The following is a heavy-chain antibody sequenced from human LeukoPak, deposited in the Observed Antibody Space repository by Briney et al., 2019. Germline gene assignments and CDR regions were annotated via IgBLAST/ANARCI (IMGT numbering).Heavy chain of an antibody. J-gene: IGHJ5*02. CDR2: IYYSGST. Sequence: SDTLSLICTVSGRSISSYYWRWIRQPPGKGLVWIGYIYYSGSTNYHHSLKNRVTISVYTSKNQVSLKLSSVTAADTAAYYCARGRNEDSSVPNRFDPWGQGTLGTVSS. CDR1: GRSISSYY. D-gene: IGHD3-22*01. V-gene: IGHV4-59*07. CDR3: ARGRNEDSSVPNRFDP.